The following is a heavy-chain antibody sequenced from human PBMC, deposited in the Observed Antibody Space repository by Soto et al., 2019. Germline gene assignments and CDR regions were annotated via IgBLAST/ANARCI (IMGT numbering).Heavy chain of an antibody. V-gene: IGHV4-31*02. CDR2: IRDSGST. J-gene: IGHJ4*02. D-gene: IGHD2-8*01. CDR3: ARAMANYFDY. Sequence: QVQLQESGPGLVKPSQTLSVTCTVSGGSFSSDDYSWSWIRQHPGKGLEWIGYIRDSGSTYYNPSREGRVTISVDTSKNQFSLRLRSVTAADTAVYYCARAMANYFDYWGQGTLVTASS. CDR1: GGSFSSDDYS.